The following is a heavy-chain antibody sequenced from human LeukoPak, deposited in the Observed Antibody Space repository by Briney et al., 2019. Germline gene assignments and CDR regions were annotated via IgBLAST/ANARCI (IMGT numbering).Heavy chain of an antibody. D-gene: IGHD3-10*01. CDR1: GGSISSYY. CDR2: IYYSGST. Sequence: SETLSLTCTVSGGSISSYYWSWIRQPPGKGLEWTGYIYYSGSTNYNPSLKSRVTISVDTSKNQFSLKLSSVTAADTAVYYCARVSSYYGSGSYYAGWFDPWAREPWSPSPQ. J-gene: IGHJ5*02. CDR3: ARVSSYYGSGSYYAGWFDP. V-gene: IGHV4-59*01.